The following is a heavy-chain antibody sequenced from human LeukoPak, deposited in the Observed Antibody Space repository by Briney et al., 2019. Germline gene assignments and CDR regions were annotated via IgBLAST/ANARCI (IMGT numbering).Heavy chain of an antibody. CDR1: GGSFSGYY. Sequence: SETLSLTCAVYGGSFSGYYWSWIRQPPGKGLEWIGEINHSGSTNYNPSLKSRVTISVDTSKNQFSLKLSSVTAADTAVYYCARAPLDIVATIYFDYWGQGTLVTVSS. D-gene: IGHD5-12*01. V-gene: IGHV4-34*01. CDR2: INHSGST. J-gene: IGHJ4*02. CDR3: ARAPLDIVATIYFDY.